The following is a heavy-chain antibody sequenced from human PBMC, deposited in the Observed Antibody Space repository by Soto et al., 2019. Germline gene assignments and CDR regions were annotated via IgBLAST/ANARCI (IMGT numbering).Heavy chain of an antibody. CDR2: INSDESST. CDR1: GFTFSNYY. V-gene: IGHV3-74*01. CDR3: AREGAGTTGYSQDC. Sequence: EVQLVESGGGLVQPGGSLRLSCAASGFTFSNYYMHWVRQAPGKGLVWVSRINSDESSTSYADSVKGRFTISRDNAKNTLYLQMNSLRAEDTAVYYCAREGAGTTGYSQDCWGHGTLVTVSS. J-gene: IGHJ4*01. D-gene: IGHD3-9*01.